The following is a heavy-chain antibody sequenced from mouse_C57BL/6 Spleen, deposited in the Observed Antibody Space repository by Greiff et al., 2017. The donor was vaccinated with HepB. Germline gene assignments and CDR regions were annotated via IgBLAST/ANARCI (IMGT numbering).Heavy chain of an antibody. D-gene: IGHD2-5*01. Sequence: EVKLVESGPELVKPGASVKIPCKASGYTFTDYNMDWVKQSHGKSLEWIGDINPNNGGTIYNQKFKGKATLTVDKSSSTAYMELRSLTSEDTAVYYCARRDYYSNSRYWYFDVWGTGTTVTVSS. J-gene: IGHJ1*03. V-gene: IGHV1-18*01. CDR3: ARRDYYSNSRYWYFDV. CDR2: INPNNGGT. CDR1: GYTFTDYN.